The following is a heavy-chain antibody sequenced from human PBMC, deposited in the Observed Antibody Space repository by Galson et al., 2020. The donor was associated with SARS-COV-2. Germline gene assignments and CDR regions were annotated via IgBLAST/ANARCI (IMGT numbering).Heavy chain of an antibody. CDR3: ARVGILRYFDWLWEPFDY. CDR1: GFTFSDYY. J-gene: IGHJ4*02. Sequence: NSGGSLRLSCAASGFTFSDYYMSWIRQAPGKGLEWVSYISSSGSTIYYADSVKGRFTISRDNAKNSLYLQMNSLRAEDTAVYYCARVGILRYFDWLWEPFDYWGQGTLVTVSS. V-gene: IGHV3-11*01. D-gene: IGHD3-9*01. CDR2: ISSSGSTI.